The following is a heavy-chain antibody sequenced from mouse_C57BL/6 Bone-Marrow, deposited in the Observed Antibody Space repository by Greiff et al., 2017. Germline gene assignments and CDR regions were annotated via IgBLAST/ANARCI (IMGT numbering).Heavy chain of an antibody. V-gene: IGHV1-74*01. Sequence: QVQLKQPGAELVKPGASVKVSCKASGYTFTSYWMHWVKQRPGQGLEWIGRIHPSDSDTNYNQKFKGKATLTVDKSSSTAYMQLSSLTSEDSAVYYCAIAMYSNYHDYWGQGTTLTVSS. CDR2: IHPSDSDT. J-gene: IGHJ2*01. CDR3: AIAMYSNYHDY. CDR1: GYTFTSYW. D-gene: IGHD2-5*01.